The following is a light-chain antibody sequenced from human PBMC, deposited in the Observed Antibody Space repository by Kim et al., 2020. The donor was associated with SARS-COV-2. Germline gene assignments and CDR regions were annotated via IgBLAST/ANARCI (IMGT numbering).Light chain of an antibody. Sequence: GQSITISCTGTSSDVGSYNLVSWYQQHPGKAPKLIIYEVTKRPSGVSNRFSGSKSGNTASLTISGLQAEDEADYYCCSYAGSRTYVFGTGTKVTVL. CDR3: CSYAGSRTYV. CDR1: SSDVGSYNL. CDR2: EVT. J-gene: IGLJ1*01. V-gene: IGLV2-23*02.